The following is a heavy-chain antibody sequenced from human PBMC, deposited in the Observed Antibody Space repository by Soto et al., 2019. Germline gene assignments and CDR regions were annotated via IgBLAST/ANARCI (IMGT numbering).Heavy chain of an antibody. CDR1: GYTFTSYD. Sequence: ASVKVSCKASGYTFTSYDINWVRQATGQGLEWMGWMNPNSGNTGYAQKFQGRVTMTRNTSISTAYMELSSLRSEDTAVYYCARDSGDYFRNYYSYYMDGWGKGTTVTVAS. J-gene: IGHJ6*03. D-gene: IGHD4-17*01. CDR2: MNPNSGNT. CDR3: ARDSGDYFRNYYSYYMDG. V-gene: IGHV1-8*01.